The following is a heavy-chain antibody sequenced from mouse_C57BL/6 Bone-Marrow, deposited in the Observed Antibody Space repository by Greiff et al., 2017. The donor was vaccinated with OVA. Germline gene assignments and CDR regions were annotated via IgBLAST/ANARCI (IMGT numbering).Heavy chain of an antibody. J-gene: IGHJ3*01. CDR3: ASPHYYGSSYEAWFAY. Sequence: QVQLQQSGPGLVQPSQSLSITCTVSGFSLTSYGVHWVRQSPGKGLEWLGVIWSGGSTAYNAAFISSLSISKDNSKSQGFFKMNSLQADDTAIYYCASPHYYGSSYEAWFAYWGQGTLVTVSA. CDR2: IWSGGST. CDR1: GFSLTSYG. V-gene: IGHV2-2*01. D-gene: IGHD1-1*01.